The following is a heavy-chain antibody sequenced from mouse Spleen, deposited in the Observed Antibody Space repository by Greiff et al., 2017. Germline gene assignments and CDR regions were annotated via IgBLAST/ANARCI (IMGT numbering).Heavy chain of an antibody. CDR3: ARGGVRWRFFDV. CDR2: ISSASSTI. D-gene: IGHD1-1*01. CDR1: GFTFSDYG. J-gene: IGHJ1*01. Sequence: DVKLVESGGDLVKPGGSLKLSCAASGFTFSDYGMHWIRQTPEKGLEWVVYISSASSTIDYADTVKGRFTISRDNAKNTLFLQMTSLRSEDTAMYYCARGGVRWRFFDVWGSGTTVTVSS. V-gene: IGHV5-17*01.